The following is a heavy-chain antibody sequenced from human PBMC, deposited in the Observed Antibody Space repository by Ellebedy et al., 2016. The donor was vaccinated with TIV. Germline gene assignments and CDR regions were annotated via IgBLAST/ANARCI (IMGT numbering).Heavy chain of an antibody. CDR3: ARDRGYDSSGFLFDY. V-gene: IGHV3-30-3*01. D-gene: IGHD3-22*01. CDR1: GFTFKIYA. Sequence: GESLKISCAASGFTFKIYAFHWVRQAPGKGLEWVALIPYDGSNKYYADSVKGRFTISRDNSKNTLYLQMNSLRAEDTAVYYCARDRGYDSSGFLFDYWGHGTLVTVSS. CDR2: IPYDGSNK. J-gene: IGHJ4*01.